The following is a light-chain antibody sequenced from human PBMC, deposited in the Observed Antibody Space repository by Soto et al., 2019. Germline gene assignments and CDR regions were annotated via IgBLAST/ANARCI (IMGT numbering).Light chain of an antibody. CDR3: QQFSSYPLT. CDR1: HTVRNNY. J-gene: IGKJ4*01. CDR2: DAS. V-gene: IGKV3-20*01. Sequence: EIVMTESPSTLSVSPGERATLSCRASHTVRNNYLAWYQQKPGQAPRLLIYDASSRATGIPDRFSGGGSGTDFTLTISRLEPEDFAVYYCQQFSSYPLTFGGGTKVDI.